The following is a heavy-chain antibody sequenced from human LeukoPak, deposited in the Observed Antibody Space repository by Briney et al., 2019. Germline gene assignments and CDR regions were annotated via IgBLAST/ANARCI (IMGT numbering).Heavy chain of an antibody. J-gene: IGHJ4*02. Sequence: GGSLRLSCAASGFIFSSYCMTWVRQAPGKGLEWVSAISGTGSSTYYADSVKGRFTISRDNSKNTLYLQMNSLRAEDTAVYYCAKDTGGSGWFDYWGQGTLVTVSS. CDR1: GFIFSSYC. D-gene: IGHD6-19*01. CDR3: AKDTGGSGWFDY. CDR2: ISGTGSST. V-gene: IGHV3-23*01.